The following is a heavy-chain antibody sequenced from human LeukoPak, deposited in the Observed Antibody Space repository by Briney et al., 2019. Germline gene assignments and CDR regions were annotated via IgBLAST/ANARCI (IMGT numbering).Heavy chain of an antibody. CDR2: INTDGSST. Sequence: PGGSLRLSCAASGFIFGDYAMHWVRQAPGKGLVWVSRINTDGSSTSYADSVKGRFTISRDNAKNTLYLQMNSLRAEDTAVYYCATITGTTESAFDIWGQGTMVTVSS. CDR1: GFIFGDYA. CDR3: ATITGTTESAFDI. D-gene: IGHD1-7*01. J-gene: IGHJ3*02. V-gene: IGHV3-74*01.